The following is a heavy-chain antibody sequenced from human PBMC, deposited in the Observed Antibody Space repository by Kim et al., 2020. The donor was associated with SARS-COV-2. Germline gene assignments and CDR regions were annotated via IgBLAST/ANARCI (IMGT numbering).Heavy chain of an antibody. CDR2: ISSSSSYI. D-gene: IGHD4-4*01. Sequence: GGSLRLSCAASGFTFSSYSMNWVRQAPGKGLEWVSSISSSSSYIYYADSVKGRFTISRDNAKNSLYLQMNSLRAEDTAVYYCARDFLAYSNDNRFVPLYYYYYGMDVWGQGTTVTVSS. J-gene: IGHJ6*02. CDR3: ARDFLAYSNDNRFVPLYYYYYGMDV. CDR1: GFTFSSYS. V-gene: IGHV3-21*01.